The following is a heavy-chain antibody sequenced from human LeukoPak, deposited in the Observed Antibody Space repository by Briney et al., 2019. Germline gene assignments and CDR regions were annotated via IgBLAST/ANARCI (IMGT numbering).Heavy chain of an antibody. CDR2: IFYSGTT. D-gene: IGHD1-7*01. CDR3: TRRGTRQPTTTNPTPAFDY. V-gene: IGHV4-39*01. Sequence: SETLSLTCTVSGGSISTSGYYWGWIRQPPGKGLEWIGSIFYSGTTHYNPSLQSRVTVSADTSGNQFSLKLSSVGAADTAVYYCTRRGTRQPTTTNPTPAFDYWGQGMLVTVSS. CDR1: GGSISTSGYY. J-gene: IGHJ4*02.